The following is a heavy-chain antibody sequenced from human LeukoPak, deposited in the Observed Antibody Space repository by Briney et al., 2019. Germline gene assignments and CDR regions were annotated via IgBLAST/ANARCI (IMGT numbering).Heavy chain of an antibody. V-gene: IGHV3-23*01. Sequence: GGSLRLSCAASGFTFSSYAMSWVRQAPGKGLEWVSAISGSGGSTYYADSVKGRFTISRDNSKNTLYLQMNSLRAEDTAVYYCASPPKREWELGHDAFDIWGQGTMVTVSS. CDR1: GFTFSSYA. CDR3: ASPPKREWELGHDAFDI. CDR2: ISGSGGST. D-gene: IGHD1-26*01. J-gene: IGHJ3*02.